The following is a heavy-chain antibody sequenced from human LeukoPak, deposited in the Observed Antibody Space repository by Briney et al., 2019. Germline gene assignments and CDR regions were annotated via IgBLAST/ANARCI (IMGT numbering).Heavy chain of an antibody. V-gene: IGHV4-34*01. D-gene: IGHD2-15*01. CDR3: ATLLTGKFDY. CDR2: INHSGST. CDR1: GGSFSGYY. J-gene: IGHJ4*02. Sequence: SETLSLTCAVYGGSFSGYYWSWIRQPPGKGLEWIGEINHSGSTNYNPSLKSRFTISVDTSKNQFSLKLSSVTAADTAVYYCATLLTGKFDYWGQGTLVTVSS.